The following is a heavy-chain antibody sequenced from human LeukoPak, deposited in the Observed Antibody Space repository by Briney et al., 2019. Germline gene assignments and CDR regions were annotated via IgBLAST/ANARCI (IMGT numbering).Heavy chain of an antibody. J-gene: IGHJ4*02. CDR3: AKEQNYYDSSGYYPESFDY. CDR2: ISGSGGST. CDR1: GFTFSSYA. D-gene: IGHD3-22*01. V-gene: IGHV3-23*01. Sequence: GGSLRLSCAASGFTFSSYAMSWVRQAPGKGLEWVSAISGSGGSTYYADSEKGRLTISRDNSKNTLYLQMNSLRAEDTAVYYCAKEQNYYDSSGYYPESFDYWGQGTLVTVSS.